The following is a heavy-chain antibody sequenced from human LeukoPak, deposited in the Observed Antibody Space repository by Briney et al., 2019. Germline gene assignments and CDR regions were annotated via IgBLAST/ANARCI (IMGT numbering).Heavy chain of an antibody. V-gene: IGHV3-30-3*01. J-gene: IGHJ4*02. CDR1: GFTFNNYA. CDR3: AREMTTVVGKNFDY. D-gene: IGHD4-23*01. Sequence: PGESLRLSCAASGFTFNNYAMHWVRQAPGKGLEWVALISYDGSNKYYADSVKGRFTISRDNSKNTLYLQINSLRAEDTAVYYCAREMTTVVGKNFDYWGQGTLVTVSS. CDR2: ISYDGSNK.